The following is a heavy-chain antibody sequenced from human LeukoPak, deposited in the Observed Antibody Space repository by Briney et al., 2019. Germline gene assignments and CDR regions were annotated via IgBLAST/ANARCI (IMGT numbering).Heavy chain of an antibody. J-gene: IGHJ5*02. CDR2: IKGDGSEK. CDR1: EFNFAVEW. D-gene: IGHD3-10*01. CDR3: AGDRGWTFYL. V-gene: IGHV3-7*01. Sequence: GGSLRLSCAASEFNFAVEWMTWVRQAPGAGLEWVATIKGDGSEKYYVDSVKGRFTISRDNAKNSLYLQMNSLGDEDTAVYYCAGDRGWTFYLWGQGTLVSVSS.